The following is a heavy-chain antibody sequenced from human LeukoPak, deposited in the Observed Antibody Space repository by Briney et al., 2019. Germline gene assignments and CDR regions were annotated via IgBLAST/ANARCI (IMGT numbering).Heavy chain of an antibody. V-gene: IGHV3-30*02. CDR1: GFTFSSYG. CDR3: AKDGAAARQYGGDAFDI. Sequence: GGSLRLSCAASGFTFSSYGMHWVRQAPGKGLEWVAVIWYGGSNKYYADSVKGRFTISRDNSKNTLYLQMNSLRAEDTAVYYCAKDGAAARQYGGDAFDIWGQGTMVTVSS. D-gene: IGHD6-6*01. CDR2: IWYGGSNK. J-gene: IGHJ3*02.